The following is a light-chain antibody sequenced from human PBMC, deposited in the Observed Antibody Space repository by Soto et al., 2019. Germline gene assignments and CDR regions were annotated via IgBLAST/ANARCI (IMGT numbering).Light chain of an antibody. CDR2: GAY. CDR1: QGVNSN. J-gene: IGKJ2*01. V-gene: IGKV3-15*01. CDR3: QHYNEWPLT. Sequence: EIVLTQSPVTLSVSPGERATLSCRASQGVNSNLAWYQQNPGQAPRLLIYGAYTRAAGIPARFSGSGSGTESALTISSLQSEDFACYYCQHYNEWPLTFGQGTKLEIK.